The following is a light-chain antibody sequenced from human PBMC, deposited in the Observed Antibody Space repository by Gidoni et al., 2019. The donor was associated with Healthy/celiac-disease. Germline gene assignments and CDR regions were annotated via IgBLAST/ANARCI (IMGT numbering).Light chain of an antibody. CDR1: QGISNS. CDR2: AAS. Sequence: IQITQSPSSLSASVGDRVTITCRASQGISNSLAWYQQKPGKAPKLLLYAASRLESGVPSRFSGSGSGTDYTLTISSLQPEDFATYYCQQYYSTLWTFGRGTKVEIK. CDR3: QQYYSTLWT. J-gene: IGKJ1*01. V-gene: IGKV1-NL1*01.